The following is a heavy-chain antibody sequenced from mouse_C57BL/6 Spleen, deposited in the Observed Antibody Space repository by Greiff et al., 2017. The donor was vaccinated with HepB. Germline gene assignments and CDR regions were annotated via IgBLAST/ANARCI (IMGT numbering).Heavy chain of an antibody. CDR2: IDPEDGDT. V-gene: IGHV14-1*01. D-gene: IGHD3-1*01. Sequence: VQLKQSGAELVRPGASVKLSCTASGFNIKDYYMHWVKQRPEQGLEWIGRIDPEDGDTEYAPKFQGKATMTADTSSNTAYLQLSSLTSEDAAVYYCTTKGSGYYYAMDYWGQGTSVTVSS. J-gene: IGHJ4*01. CDR1: GFNIKDYY. CDR3: TTKGSGYYYAMDY.